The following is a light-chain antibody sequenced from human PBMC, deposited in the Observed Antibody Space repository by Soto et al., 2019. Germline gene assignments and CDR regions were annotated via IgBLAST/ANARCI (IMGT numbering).Light chain of an antibody. CDR2: GAS. V-gene: IGKV3-20*01. CDR3: QECVRSPYT. J-gene: IGKJ2*01. Sequence: EIVLTQSPGTLSLSPGERGTLSCWASQSVSGNDLAWYQQKPGQAPRLLIYGASSRATGIPDRFSGNGSGTDFTLTISSLEPEDFAVYYCQECVRSPYTFGQGTKREIK. CDR1: QSVSGND.